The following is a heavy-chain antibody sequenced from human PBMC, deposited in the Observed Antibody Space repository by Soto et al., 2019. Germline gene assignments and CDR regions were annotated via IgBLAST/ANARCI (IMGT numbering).Heavy chain of an antibody. V-gene: IGHV1-69*04. CDR2: IIPILGIA. CDR1: GGTFSSYT. CDR3: ARDSGEYIVVVPAAKWFDP. D-gene: IGHD2-2*01. J-gene: IGHJ5*02. Sequence: SVKVSCKASGGTFSSYTISWVRQAPGQGLEWMGRIIPILGIANYAQKFQGRVTITADKSTSTAYMELSSLRSEDTAVYYCARDSGEYIVVVPAAKWFDPWGQGTLVTVSS.